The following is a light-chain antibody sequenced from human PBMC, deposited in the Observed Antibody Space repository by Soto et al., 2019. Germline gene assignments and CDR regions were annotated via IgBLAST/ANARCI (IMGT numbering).Light chain of an antibody. CDR1: SSNIGSNY. CDR2: RNN. CDR3: AARDYGQSGSV. J-gene: IGLJ2*01. V-gene: IGLV1-47*01. Sequence: QSVLTQPPSASGTPGQRVTISCSGSSSNIGSNYVYWYQQLPGTAPKLLIYRNNQRPSGVPVRFSGSKSGTSASLAISGLGSEAEADYYCAARDYGQSGSVFGGGTNVTVL.